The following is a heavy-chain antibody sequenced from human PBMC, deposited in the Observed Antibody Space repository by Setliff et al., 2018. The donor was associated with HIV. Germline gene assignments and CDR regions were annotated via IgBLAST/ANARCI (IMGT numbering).Heavy chain of an antibody. V-gene: IGHV4-39*01. CDR3: ASLDGSESPYIYYYYMDV. J-gene: IGHJ6*03. D-gene: IGHD3-10*01. Sequence: PSETLSLTCSVSGGSVSSGSYYWGWIRQPPGKGLEWIGTLYFTGNTYYNPSLKSRAAISVDTSKNQISLKLSSVTAADTAVYYCASLDGSESPYIYYYYMDVWGKGTAVTVSS. CDR2: LYFTGNT. CDR1: GGSVSSGSYY.